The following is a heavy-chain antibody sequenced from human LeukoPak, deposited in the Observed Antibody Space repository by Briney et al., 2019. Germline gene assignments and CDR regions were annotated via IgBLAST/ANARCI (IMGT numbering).Heavy chain of an antibody. V-gene: IGHV3-23*01. D-gene: IGHD3-10*01. J-gene: IGHJ4*02. CDR1: GFTISTYG. Sequence: GGSLRLSCAASGFTISTYGMSWVRQAPGKGLEWVSSISGGTTYYADSVKGRFTISRDNSKNTVSLQMNSLRAEDAAVYYCAKSVYHSGNYWGQGTLVTVSS. CDR2: ISGGTT. CDR3: AKSVYHSGNY.